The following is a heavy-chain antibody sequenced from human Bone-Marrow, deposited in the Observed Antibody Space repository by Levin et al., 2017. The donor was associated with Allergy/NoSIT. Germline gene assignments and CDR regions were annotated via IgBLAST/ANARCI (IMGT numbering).Heavy chain of an antibody. Sequence: GGSLRLSCAASGFTFSSYAMHWVRQAPGKGLEWVAVISYDGSNKYYADSVKGRFTISRDNSKNTLYLQMNSLRAEDTAVYYCARARGDAYSSGWYLTRGWFDPWGQGTLVTVSS. CDR3: ARARGDAYSSGWYLTRGWFDP. J-gene: IGHJ5*02. CDR1: GFTFSSYA. D-gene: IGHD6-19*01. CDR2: ISYDGSNK. V-gene: IGHV3-30-3*01.